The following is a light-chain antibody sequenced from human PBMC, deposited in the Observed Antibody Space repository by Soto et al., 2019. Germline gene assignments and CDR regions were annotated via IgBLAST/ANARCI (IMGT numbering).Light chain of an antibody. CDR3: PQYGSSPPT. CDR2: GAS. CDR1: QSVSSNY. J-gene: IGKJ1*01. V-gene: IGKV3-20*01. Sequence: EIVLTQSPGTLSLSPGERATLSCRASQSVSSNYLAWYQRKPGQAPRLLIYGASSRATDIPARFSGSGSGTDFTLTITRLETEDFAVYFCPQYGSSPPTFGQGTKVEIK.